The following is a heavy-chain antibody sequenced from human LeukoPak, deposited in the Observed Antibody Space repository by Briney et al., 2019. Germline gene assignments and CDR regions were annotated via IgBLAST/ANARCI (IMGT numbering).Heavy chain of an antibody. V-gene: IGHV4-34*01. CDR3: ARMVRGAHRMGTWFDP. J-gene: IGHJ5*02. D-gene: IGHD3-10*01. CDR2: INHSGST. Sequence: PSETLSLTCAVYGGSFSGYYWSWIRQPPGKGLEWIGEINHSGSTNYNPSLKSRVTISVDTSKNQFSLKLSSVTTADTAVYYCARMVRGAHRMGTWFDPWGQGTLVTVSS. CDR1: GGSFSGYY.